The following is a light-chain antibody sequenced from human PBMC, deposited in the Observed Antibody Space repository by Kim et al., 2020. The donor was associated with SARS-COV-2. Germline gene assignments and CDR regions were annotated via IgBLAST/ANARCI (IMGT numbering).Light chain of an antibody. CDR2: WAS. CDR1: QSVLYSSSNKNY. CDR3: QQYYTTMWT. Sequence: ATINCKSSQSVLYSSSNKNYLAWYQQKPGQPPKLLIYWASIRDFGVPDRFSGSGSGTDFTLTISSLQAEDVAVYYCQQYYTTMWTFGQGTKVDIK. V-gene: IGKV4-1*01. J-gene: IGKJ1*01.